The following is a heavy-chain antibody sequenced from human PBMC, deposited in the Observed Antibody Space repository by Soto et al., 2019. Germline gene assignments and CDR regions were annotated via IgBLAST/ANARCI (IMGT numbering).Heavy chain of an antibody. Sequence: GGSLRLSCAASGFTFDDYAMHWVRQAPGKGLEWVSLISWDGGSTYYADSVKGRFTISRDNSKNSLYLQMNSLRAEDTALYYCAKDRNVNDFWSGSHYYYGMDVWGQGTTVTVSS. J-gene: IGHJ6*01. CDR2: ISWDGGST. D-gene: IGHD3-3*01. CDR1: GFTFDDYA. CDR3: AKDRNVNDFWSGSHYYYGMDV. V-gene: IGHV3-43D*03.